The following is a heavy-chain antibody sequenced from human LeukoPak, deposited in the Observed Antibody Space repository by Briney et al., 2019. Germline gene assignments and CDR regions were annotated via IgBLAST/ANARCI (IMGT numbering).Heavy chain of an antibody. CDR2: ISSKGTTT. D-gene: IGHD4/OR15-4a*01. CDR3: VKESGFMVAPNSAFDI. J-gene: IGHJ3*02. CDR1: GFTFSSYE. V-gene: IGHV3-48*03. Sequence: PGGSLRLSCAASGFTFSSYEMNWVRQAPGKRLEWVSDISSKGTTTFYAESVKGRFTISRDNSKNTLYLQMSSLRAEDTAVYYCVKESGFMVAPNSAFDIWGQGTMVTVSS.